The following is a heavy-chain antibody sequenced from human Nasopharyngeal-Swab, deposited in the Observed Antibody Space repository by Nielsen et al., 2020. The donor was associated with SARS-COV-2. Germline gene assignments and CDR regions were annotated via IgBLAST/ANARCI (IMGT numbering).Heavy chain of an antibody. Sequence: GESLKISCAASGFAFRTHSMHWVRQAPGRGLEWVSFISSSGSYIYYADSVKGRFTISREKAKNSLYLQMNSLRAEDPAVYYCARNFRRAADLGFCYYYYYMDVWGKGTTVTVSS. CDR3: ARNFRRAADLGFCYYYYYMDV. J-gene: IGHJ6*03. CDR2: ISSSGSYI. D-gene: IGHD6-13*01. CDR1: GFAFRTHS. V-gene: IGHV3-21*01.